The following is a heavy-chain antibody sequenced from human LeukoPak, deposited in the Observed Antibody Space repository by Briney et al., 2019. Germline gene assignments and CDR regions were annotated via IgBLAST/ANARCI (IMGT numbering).Heavy chain of an antibody. CDR3: ARGPKLRYFDWFPLLNYFDY. V-gene: IGHV4-59*12. D-gene: IGHD3-9*01. CDR1: GGSISSYY. J-gene: IGHJ4*02. CDR2: IYYSGST. Sequence: SETLSLTCTVPGGSISSYYWSWIRQPPGKGLEWIGYIYYSGSTNYNPSLKSRVTISVDKSKNQFSLKLSSVTAADTAVYYCARGPKLRYFDWFPLLNYFDYWAQGTLVTVSS.